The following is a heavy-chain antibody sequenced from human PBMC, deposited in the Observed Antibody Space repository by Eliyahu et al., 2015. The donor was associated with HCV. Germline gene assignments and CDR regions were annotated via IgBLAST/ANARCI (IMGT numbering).Heavy chain of an antibody. V-gene: IGHV1-8*01. CDR3: ARDGGGSITMVRGALSYGMDV. J-gene: IGHJ6*02. D-gene: IGHD3-10*01. Sequence: QVQLVQSGAEVKKPGASVKVSCKXSGYTFPSXDXNWVRQATGQGLEWMGWXXPNXGXTGYAXKCQGRVTMTRNTSISTAYMELSSLRSEDTAVYYCARDGGGSITMVRGALSYGMDVWGQGTTVTVSS. CDR1: GYTFPSXD. CDR2: XXPNXGXT.